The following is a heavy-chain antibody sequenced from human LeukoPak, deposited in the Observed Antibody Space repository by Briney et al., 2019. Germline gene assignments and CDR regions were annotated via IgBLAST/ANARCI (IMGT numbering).Heavy chain of an antibody. Sequence: KPSETLSLTCTVSGGSSSSYYWSWIRQPAGKGLEWIGRIYTSGSTNYNPSLQSRVTISIDTSKKHFSLKLTSVTAADTAVYYCARGAPPQNWGQGTLVTVSS. CDR1: GGSSSSYY. V-gene: IGHV4-4*07. CDR3: ARGAPPQN. J-gene: IGHJ4*02. CDR2: IYTSGST.